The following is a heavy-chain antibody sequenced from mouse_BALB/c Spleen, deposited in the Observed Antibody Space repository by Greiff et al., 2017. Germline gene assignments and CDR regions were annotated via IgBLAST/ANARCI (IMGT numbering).Heavy chain of an antibody. CDR3: ARGGYTYAMDY. CDR1: GFTFSSYA. CDR2: ISSGGST. V-gene: IGHV5-6-5*01. D-gene: IGHD2-2*01. Sequence: DVMLVESGGGLVKPGGSLKLSCAASGFTFSSYAMSWVRQTPEKRLEWVASISSGGSTYYPDSVKGRFTISRDNARNILYLQMSSLRSEDTAMYYCARGGYTYAMDYWGQGASVTVSS. J-gene: IGHJ4*01.